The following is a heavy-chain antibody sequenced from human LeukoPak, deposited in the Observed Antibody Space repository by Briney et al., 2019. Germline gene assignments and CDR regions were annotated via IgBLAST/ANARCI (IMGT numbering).Heavy chain of an antibody. CDR2: ISSSGSTI. V-gene: IGHV3-11*04. Sequence: PGGSLRLSCAASGFTFSDYYMSWIRQAPGKGLEWVSYISSSGSTIYYADSVKGRFTISRDNAKNTLYLQMNSLRAEDTAVYYCARDLLDYDFWSGYYLPGMDVWGQGTTVTVSS. D-gene: IGHD3-3*01. CDR3: ARDLLDYDFWSGYYLPGMDV. J-gene: IGHJ6*02. CDR1: GFTFSDYY.